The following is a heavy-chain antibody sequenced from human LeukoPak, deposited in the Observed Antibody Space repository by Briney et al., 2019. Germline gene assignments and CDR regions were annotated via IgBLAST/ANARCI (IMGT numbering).Heavy chain of an antibody. CDR2: ISAYNGNT. CDR1: GYTFTSYG. CDR3: ARPYYDYVWGSYRYSFDY. V-gene: IGHV1-18*01. Sequence: GASVKVSCKASGYTFTSYGISWVRQAPGQGLEWMGWISAYNGNTNYAQKLQGRVTMTTDTSTSTAYMELSSLRSEDTAVYYCARPYYDYVWGSYRYSFDYWGQGTLVTVSS. J-gene: IGHJ4*02. D-gene: IGHD3-16*02.